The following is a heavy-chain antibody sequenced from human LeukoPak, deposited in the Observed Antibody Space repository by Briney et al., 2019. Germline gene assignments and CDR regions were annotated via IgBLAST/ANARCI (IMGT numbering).Heavy chain of an antibody. Sequence: GGSLRLSCAASGFTFSSYGMHWVRQAPGKGLEWVAFIRYDGSNKHYADSVKGRFTISRDNSKNTLYLQMNSLRAEDTAVYYCARPYYYDSSTHDYFDYWGQGTLVTVSS. CDR2: IRYDGSNK. CDR3: ARPYYYDSSTHDYFDY. J-gene: IGHJ4*02. V-gene: IGHV3-30*02. CDR1: GFTFSSYG. D-gene: IGHD3-22*01.